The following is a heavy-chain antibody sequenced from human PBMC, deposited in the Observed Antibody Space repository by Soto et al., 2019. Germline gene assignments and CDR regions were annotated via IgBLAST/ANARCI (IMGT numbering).Heavy chain of an antibody. CDR3: ARPPLPGYYPLHADY. Sequence: RGESLKISCKASGYIFIDYWIGWVRQVPGKGLEWMGIVYPRDSDTRYSPSFQGQVTISADRSTGTAFLQWRSLKASDTALYYCARPPLPGYYPLHADYWGQGTLVTVSS. J-gene: IGHJ4*02. CDR1: GYIFIDYW. CDR2: VYPRDSDT. V-gene: IGHV5-51*01. D-gene: IGHD1-26*01.